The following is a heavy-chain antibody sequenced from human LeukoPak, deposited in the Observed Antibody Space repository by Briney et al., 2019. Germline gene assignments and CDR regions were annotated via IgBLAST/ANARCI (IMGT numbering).Heavy chain of an antibody. J-gene: IGHJ4*02. CDR3: ASSSLEVATTMESYFDY. CDR1: GGSISSGGYY. CDR2: IYSSGST. V-gene: IGHV4-31*03. D-gene: IGHD5-12*01. Sequence: SETLSLTCTVSGGSISSGGYYWSWIRQHPGKGLEWIGYIYSSGSTYYNPSLKSRVTISVDTSKNQFSLKLSSVTAADTAVYYCASSSLEVATTMESYFDYWGQGTLVTVSS.